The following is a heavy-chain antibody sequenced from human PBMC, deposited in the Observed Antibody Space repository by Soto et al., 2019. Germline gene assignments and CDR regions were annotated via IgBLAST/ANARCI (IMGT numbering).Heavy chain of an antibody. D-gene: IGHD6-19*01. CDR2: IYYSGST. CDR1: GGSISSYY. V-gene: IGHV4-59*01. Sequence: SETLSLTCTVSGGSISSYYWSWIRQPPGKGLEWIGYIYYSGSTNYNPSLKSRVTMTTDTSTSTAYMELRSLRSDDTAVYYCARDGMGSRYSSGGGAFDIWAQGTMVTVSS. CDR3: ARDGMGSRYSSGGGAFDI. J-gene: IGHJ3*02.